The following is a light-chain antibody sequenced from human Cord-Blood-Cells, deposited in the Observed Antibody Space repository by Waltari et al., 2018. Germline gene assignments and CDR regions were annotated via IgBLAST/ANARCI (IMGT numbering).Light chain of an antibody. V-gene: IGLV3-21*04. Sequence: SYVLTQPPPVSVAPGKTARLHCGGNNFGSNCVLGYPQKHGQAPVPVIYYDSDRPSGIPERFSGSNSGNTATLTISRVEAGDEADYYCQVWDSSSDHWVFGGGTKLTVL. CDR3: QVWDSSSDHWV. J-gene: IGLJ3*02. CDR1: NFGSNC. CDR2: YDS.